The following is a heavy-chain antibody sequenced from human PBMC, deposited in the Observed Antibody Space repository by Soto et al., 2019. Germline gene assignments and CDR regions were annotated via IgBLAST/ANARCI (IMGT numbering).Heavy chain of an antibody. D-gene: IGHD3-3*01. CDR1: GFTFSSYW. CDR3: ARVEGTIFGVVISAEYFQH. V-gene: IGHV3-7*01. CDR2: IKQDGSEK. Sequence: GGSLRLSCAASGFTFSSYWMSWVRQAPGKGLEWVANIKQDGSEKYYVDSVKGRFTISRDNAKNSLYLQMNSLRAEDTAVYYCARVEGTIFGVVISAEYFQHWGQGTLVTVSS. J-gene: IGHJ1*01.